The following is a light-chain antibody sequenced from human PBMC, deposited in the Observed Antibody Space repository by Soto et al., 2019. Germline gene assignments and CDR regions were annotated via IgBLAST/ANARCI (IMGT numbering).Light chain of an antibody. CDR1: QDISSF. CDR3: QQIYSYPLT. CDR2: AAS. J-gene: IGKJ4*01. Sequence: DIQLTQSPSFLSASVGDRVTVTCRASQDISSFLAWYHQTPGKAPNLLIYAASTLQSGVPSRFSGSGSGTEFTLTISSLQPEDFATYYCQQIYSYPLTFGGGTKVDI. V-gene: IGKV1-9*01.